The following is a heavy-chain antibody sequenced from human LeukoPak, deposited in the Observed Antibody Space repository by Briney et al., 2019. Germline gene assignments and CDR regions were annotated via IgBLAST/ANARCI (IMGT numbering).Heavy chain of an antibody. CDR3: ARDGYSSGWLLYMDV. Sequence: GGSLRLSCAASGFTVSSNYMSGVREAPGKGLEGVSVIYSGGSTYYADSVKGRFTISRDNSKNTLYLQMNSLRAEDTAVYYCARDGYSSGWLLYMDVWGKGTTVTVSS. CDR2: IYSGGST. J-gene: IGHJ6*03. CDR1: GFTVSSNY. V-gene: IGHV3-53*01. D-gene: IGHD6-19*01.